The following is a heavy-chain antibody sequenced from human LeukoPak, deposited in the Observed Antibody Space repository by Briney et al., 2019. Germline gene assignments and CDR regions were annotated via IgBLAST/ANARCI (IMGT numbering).Heavy chain of an antibody. J-gene: IGHJ4*02. Sequence: PSDTLSLTCAVSGYSLTSGYYWAWIRQPPGKGLEWIGNIYHSGSTYYNLSLKSRVTISVDTSKNQFSLTLSSGTAADTAVYYCARRYSNYFFDYWGQGTLVTVSS. CDR3: ARRYSNYFFDY. CDR2: IYHSGST. V-gene: IGHV4-38-2*01. D-gene: IGHD4-11*01. CDR1: GYSLTSGYY.